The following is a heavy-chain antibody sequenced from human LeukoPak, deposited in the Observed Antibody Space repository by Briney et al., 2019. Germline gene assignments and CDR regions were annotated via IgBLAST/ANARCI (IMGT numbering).Heavy chain of an antibody. CDR3: ARGGMSTSPTLDSYYYYMDV. CDR1: GGTFSSYA. CDR2: IIPIFGTA. Sequence: AASVKVSCKASGGTFSSYAISWVRQAPGQGLEWMGRIIPIFGTANYAQKFQGRVTITADESTSTAYMELSSLRSEDTAVYYCARGGMSTSPTLDSYYYYMDVWGKGTTVTVSS. V-gene: IGHV1-69*15. D-gene: IGHD2-2*01. J-gene: IGHJ6*03.